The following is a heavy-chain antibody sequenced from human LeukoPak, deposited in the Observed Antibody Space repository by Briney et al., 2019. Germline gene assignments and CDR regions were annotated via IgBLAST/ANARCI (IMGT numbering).Heavy chain of an antibody. J-gene: IGHJ2*01. D-gene: IGHD1-14*01. V-gene: IGHV1-2*02. CDR2: INPNSGGT. CDR1: GYTFTGYY. Sequence: ASVKVSCKASGYTFTGYYMHWVRQPPGQGLEWMGWINPNSGGTNYAQKFQGRVTMTRDTSISTAYMELSRLRSDDTAVYYCATSITPDWYFDLWGRGTLVTVSS. CDR3: ATSITPDWYFDL.